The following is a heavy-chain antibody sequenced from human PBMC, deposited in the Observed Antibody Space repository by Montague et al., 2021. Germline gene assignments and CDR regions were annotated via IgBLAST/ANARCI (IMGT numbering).Heavy chain of an antibody. D-gene: IGHD2-21*01. CDR1: GFTFRNYW. J-gene: IGHJ4*02. V-gene: IGHV3-7*01. CDR3: ARDQGQGYCGGDCYVGLDY. CDR2: IKQDGSEK. Sequence: SLRLSCAASGFTFRNYWMSWVRQAPGKGLEWLAHIKQDGSEKHYVDSVKGRFTISRDNAKNSLYLQMNSLRAEDTAVYFCARDQGQGYCGGDCYVGLDYWGQGTLVTVSS.